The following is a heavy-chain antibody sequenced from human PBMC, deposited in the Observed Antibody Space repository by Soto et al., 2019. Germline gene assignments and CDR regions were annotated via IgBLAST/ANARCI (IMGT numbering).Heavy chain of an antibody. J-gene: IGHJ3*02. Sequence: EVQLLESGGGLVQPGGSLRLSCAASGFTFSSYAMSWVRQAPGKGLEWVSAISGSGGSTYYADSVKGRFTISRDNSKNTVYLQMNRLRAEETAGFYCAKDKLPFLEWPFFDIWGQGTMVTVSS. D-gene: IGHD3-3*01. CDR3: AKDKLPFLEWPFFDI. V-gene: IGHV3-23*01. CDR2: ISGSGGST. CDR1: GFTFSSYA.